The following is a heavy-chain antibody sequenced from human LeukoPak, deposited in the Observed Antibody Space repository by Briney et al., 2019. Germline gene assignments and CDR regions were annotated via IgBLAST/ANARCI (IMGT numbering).Heavy chain of an antibody. CDR1: GYTFTGYY. CDR2: INPNSGGA. V-gene: IGHV1-2*02. D-gene: IGHD5-18*01. Sequence: ASVKVSCKASGYTFTGYYMHWVRQAPGQGLEWMGWINPNSGGAKYAQKFEGRVTMTRDTSISTAYMELSSLTSDDTAVYYCVTSPREDVDTAYDYWGQGTLVTVSS. CDR3: VTSPREDVDTAYDY. J-gene: IGHJ4*02.